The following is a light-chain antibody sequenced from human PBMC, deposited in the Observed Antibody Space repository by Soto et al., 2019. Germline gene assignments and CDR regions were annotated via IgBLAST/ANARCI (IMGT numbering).Light chain of an antibody. CDR2: GTS. CDR1: QSLGNTY. CDR3: QQSGSSPPFP. V-gene: IGKV3-20*01. J-gene: IGKJ4*01. Sequence: EIVLTQSPGTLSLSPGERATLSCRASQSLGNTYLAWYQQKPGQAPRLLIYGTSIRAAGVPDRFSGSGSGTDFTLFISRLEPEDFALYYCQQSGSSPPFPSGGGTKVEI.